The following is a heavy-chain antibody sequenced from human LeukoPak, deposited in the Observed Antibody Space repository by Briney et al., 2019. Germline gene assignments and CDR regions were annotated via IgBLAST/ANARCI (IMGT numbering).Heavy chain of an antibody. V-gene: IGHV1-2*04. CDR1: GYTFTGYY. D-gene: IGHD6-19*01. J-gene: IGHJ4*02. CDR3: ARAFSSGWYSSFDY. CDR2: INPNSGGT. Sequence: ASVKVSCKASGYTFTGYYMHWVRQAPGQGLEWMGWINPNSGGTNYAQKFQGWVTMTRDTSISTAYIELSRLRSDDTAVYYCARAFSSGWYSSFDYWGQGTLVTVSS.